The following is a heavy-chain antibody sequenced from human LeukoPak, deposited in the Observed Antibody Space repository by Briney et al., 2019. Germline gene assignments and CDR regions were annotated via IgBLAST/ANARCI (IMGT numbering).Heavy chain of an antibody. Sequence: GGSLRLSCAASGFTVSSNYMSWVRQAPGKGLEWVSVIYSGGSTYYADSVKGRFTISRDNSKNTLYLQMNSLRAEDTAVYYCAKDHSKSYSSSIADAFDIWGQGTMVTVSS. CDR3: AKDHSKSYSSSIADAFDI. CDR2: IYSGGST. V-gene: IGHV3-53*05. CDR1: GFTVSSNY. D-gene: IGHD6-6*01. J-gene: IGHJ3*02.